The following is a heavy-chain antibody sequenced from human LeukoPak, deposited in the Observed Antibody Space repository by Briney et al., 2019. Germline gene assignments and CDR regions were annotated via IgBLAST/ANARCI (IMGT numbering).Heavy chain of an antibody. CDR3: AGLVGRYSSGLYYYYFDY. Sequence: SETLSLTCTVSGGSISSSSYYWGWIRQPPGKGLEWTGSIYYSGSTYYNPSLKSRVTISIDKSKNQFFLNLSSVTAADTAVYYCAGLVGRYSSGLYYYYFDYWGQGTLVTVSS. CDR1: GGSISSSSYY. D-gene: IGHD3-22*01. CDR2: IYYSGST. V-gene: IGHV4-39*07. J-gene: IGHJ4*02.